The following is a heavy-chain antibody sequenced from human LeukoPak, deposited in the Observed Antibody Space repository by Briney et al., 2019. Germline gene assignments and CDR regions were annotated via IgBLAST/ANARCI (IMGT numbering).Heavy chain of an antibody. J-gene: IGHJ4*02. CDR2: ISSDGSNK. CDR1: GFTFSIYG. V-gene: IGHV3-30*03. D-gene: IGHD1-1*01. Sequence: PGRSLRLSCAASGFTFSIYGIHWVRQAPGKGLEWVALISSDGSNKYYADSVKGRFTISRDNSKNTLFLQMSSLRPEDTAVYYCASAPHHLDDYWGQGTLVTVSS. CDR3: ASAPHHLDDY.